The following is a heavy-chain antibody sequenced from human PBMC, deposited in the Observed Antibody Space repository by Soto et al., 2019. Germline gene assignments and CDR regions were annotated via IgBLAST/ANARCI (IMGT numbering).Heavy chain of an antibody. V-gene: IGHV1-69*01. CDR3: ARETRPYYFDSSGYPDAFDI. CDR1: GGTFSSHG. J-gene: IGHJ3*02. Sequence: QVQLVQSGAEVKKPGSSVKFSCKASGGTFSSHGISWVRQAPGQGLEWMGGIIPILVTPNYAQKFQGRVTLTADECTSTAYMELSSLRPEDTAVYYCARETRPYYFDSSGYPDAFDIWGKGTMVTVSS. CDR2: IIPILVTP. D-gene: IGHD3-22*01.